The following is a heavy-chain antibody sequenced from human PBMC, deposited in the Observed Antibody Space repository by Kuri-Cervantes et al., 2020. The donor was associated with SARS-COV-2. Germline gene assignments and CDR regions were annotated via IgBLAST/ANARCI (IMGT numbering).Heavy chain of an antibody. CDR3: ARGRSFVGN. D-gene: IGHD3-16*01. CDR2: INHSGST. Sequence: GSLRLSCAVYGGSFSGYYWSWIRQPPGKGLEWIGEINHSGSTNYNPSLKSRVTISADTSKNQFSLKLSSVTAADTAVYYCARGRSFVGNWGQGTLVTVSS. V-gene: IGHV4-34*01. J-gene: IGHJ4*02. CDR1: GGSFSGYY.